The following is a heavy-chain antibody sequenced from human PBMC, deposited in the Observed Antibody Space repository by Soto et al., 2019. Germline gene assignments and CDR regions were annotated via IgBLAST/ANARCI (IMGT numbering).Heavy chain of an antibody. Sequence: AWGSLRLSCSASGFTFSDFYMTWVRQAPGKGLEWVSYVSGSGFSKYYADSVKGRFTISRDNAKKSLYLQMNSLRAEDTAVYYCAKFFFITMGPLFDYWGQGTLVTVSS. V-gene: IGHV3-11*01. CDR2: VSGSGFSK. J-gene: IGHJ4*02. D-gene: IGHD3-10*01. CDR3: AKFFFITMGPLFDY. CDR1: GFTFSDFY.